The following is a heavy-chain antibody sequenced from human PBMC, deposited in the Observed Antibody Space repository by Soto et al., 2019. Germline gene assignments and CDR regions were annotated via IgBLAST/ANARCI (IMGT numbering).Heavy chain of an antibody. Sequence: QVQLVQSGAEVKKPGASVKVSCKASGYTFTGYDMHWVRQAPGQGLEWMGWINPNSGGTNYAQKFQGWVTMTRDTSISTVYMELSRLRSDDTAVYYCARGRSGYFGDDYYYYGMDVWGQGTTVTVSS. CDR3: ARGRSGYFGDDYYYYGMDV. D-gene: IGHD3-3*01. CDR2: INPNSGGT. V-gene: IGHV1-2*04. J-gene: IGHJ6*02. CDR1: GYTFTGYD.